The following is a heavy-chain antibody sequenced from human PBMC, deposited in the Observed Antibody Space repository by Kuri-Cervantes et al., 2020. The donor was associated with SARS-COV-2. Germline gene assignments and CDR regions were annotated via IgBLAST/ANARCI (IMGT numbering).Heavy chain of an antibody. D-gene: IGHD3-22*01. CDR2: IYHSGST. CDR3: VRWGGQPDSSGPNEL. Sequence: SCAVSGGSISSSNWWSWVRQPPGKGLEWIGEIYHSGSTNYNPSLKSRVTISVDKSKNQFSLKLSSVTAADTAVYYCVRWGGQPDSSGPNELWGQGTLVTVSS. V-gene: IGHV4-4*02. CDR1: GGSISSSNW. J-gene: IGHJ4*02.